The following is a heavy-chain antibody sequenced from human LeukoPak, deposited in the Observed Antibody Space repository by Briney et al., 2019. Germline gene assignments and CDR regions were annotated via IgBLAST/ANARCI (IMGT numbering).Heavy chain of an antibody. CDR3: ARDSTYYDFWSGHFVYYYGMDV. CDR2: IYSGGST. V-gene: IGHV3-53*01. J-gene: IGHJ6*02. D-gene: IGHD3-3*01. Sequence: PGGSLRLSCAASGFTVSSNYMSWVRQAPGKGLEWVSVIYSGGSTYYADSVKGRFTISRDNSRNTLYLQMNSLRAEDTAVYYCARDSTYYDFWSGHFVYYYGMDVWGQGTTVTVSS. CDR1: GFTVSSNY.